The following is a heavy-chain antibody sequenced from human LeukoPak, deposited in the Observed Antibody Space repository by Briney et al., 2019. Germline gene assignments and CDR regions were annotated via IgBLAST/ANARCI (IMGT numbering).Heavy chain of an antibody. D-gene: IGHD2-2*01. J-gene: IGHJ5*02. CDR3: ARKMKYQLLSYWFDP. CDR2: IKQDGSEK. V-gene: IGHV3-7*01. CDR1: GFTFSSYW. Sequence: QAGGSLRLSCAASGFTFSSYWMSWVRQAPGKGLEWVANIKQDGSEKYYVDSVKGRFIISRDNAKNSLYLQMNSLRAEDTAVYYCARKMKYQLLSYWFDPWGQGTLVTVSS.